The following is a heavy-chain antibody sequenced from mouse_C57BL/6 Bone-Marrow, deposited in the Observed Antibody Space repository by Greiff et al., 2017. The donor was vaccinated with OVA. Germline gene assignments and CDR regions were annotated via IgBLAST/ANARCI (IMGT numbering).Heavy chain of an antibody. CDR3: ARQVTTVYFDV. J-gene: IGHJ1*03. Sequence: EVKVVESGGGLVQPGESLKLSCESNEYEFPSHDMSWVRKTPGKRLELVAAINSDGGSTYYPDTMERRFIISRDNTKKTLYLHMSSLRSEDTALYYCARQVTTVYFDVWGTGTTVTVSS. CDR1: EYEFPSHD. CDR2: INSDGGST. D-gene: IGHD2-2*01. V-gene: IGHV5-2*01.